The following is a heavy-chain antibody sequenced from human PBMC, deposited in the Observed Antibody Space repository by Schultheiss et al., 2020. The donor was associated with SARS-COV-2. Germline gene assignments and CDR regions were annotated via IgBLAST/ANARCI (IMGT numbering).Heavy chain of an antibody. Sequence: GGSLRLSCAASGFTVSSNYMSWVRQAPGKGLEWVSYISSSSSTIYYADSVKGRFTISRDNSKNTLYLQMNSLRAEDTAVYYCASGYHYGSGSLLFFVWGKGTTVTVSS. V-gene: IGHV3-48*01. J-gene: IGHJ6*04. CDR3: ASGYHYGSGSLLFFV. CDR1: GFTVSSNY. CDR2: ISSSSSTI. D-gene: IGHD3-10*01.